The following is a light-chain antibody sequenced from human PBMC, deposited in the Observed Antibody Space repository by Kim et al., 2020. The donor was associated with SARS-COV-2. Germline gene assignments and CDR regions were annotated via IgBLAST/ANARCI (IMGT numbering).Light chain of an antibody. CDR1: SLRSYY. CDR3: NPQDSSDNVV. CDR2: GKN. J-gene: IGLJ2*01. V-gene: IGLV3-19*01. Sequence: SSELTQDPAVSVALGQTVRITCQGDSLRSYYATWYQQKPGQAPIVVIYGKNNRPSGIPDRFSGSSSGNTASLTITGTQAGDEADYYCNPQDSSDNVVFG.